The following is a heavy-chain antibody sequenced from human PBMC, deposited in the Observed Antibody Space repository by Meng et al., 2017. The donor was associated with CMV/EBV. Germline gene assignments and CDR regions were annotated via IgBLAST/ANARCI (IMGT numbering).Heavy chain of an antibody. Sequence: ERAPAPVTPTETLSYPCTVSGGSISSYYWSWIRQPPGKGLEWIGYIYYSGSTNYNPSLKSRVTISVDTSKNQFSLKLSSLRSEDTAVYYCARWGPIAVAGHPVFDYWGQGTLVTVSS. J-gene: IGHJ4*02. CDR3: ARWGPIAVAGHPVFDY. V-gene: IGHV4-59*01. CDR2: IYYSGST. D-gene: IGHD6-19*01. CDR1: GGSISSYY.